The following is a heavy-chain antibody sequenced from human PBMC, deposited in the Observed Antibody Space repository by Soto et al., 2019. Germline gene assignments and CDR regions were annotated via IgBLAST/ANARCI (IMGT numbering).Heavy chain of an antibody. CDR3: ARWGDKAMDQPILTYGNWFDT. V-gene: IGHV4-34*01. Sequence: PSETLSLTCAVYGGSFSGYYWSWIRQPPGKGLEWIGEINHSGSTNYNPSLKSRVTISVDTSKNQFSLKLSSVTAADAAVYYCARWGDKAMDQPILTYGNWFDTWGQGTLVTVSS. CDR1: GGSFSGYY. D-gene: IGHD5-18*01. CDR2: INHSGST. J-gene: IGHJ5*02.